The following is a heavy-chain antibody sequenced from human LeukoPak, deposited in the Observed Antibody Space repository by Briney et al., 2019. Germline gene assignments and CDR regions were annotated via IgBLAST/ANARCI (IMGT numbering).Heavy chain of an antibody. CDR1: GGSISSYY. D-gene: IGHD4-17*01. V-gene: IGHV4-59*01. Sequence: PSETLSLTCTASGGSISSYYWSWIRQPPGKVLEWIGYIYYSGSTNYNPSLKSRVTISVDTSKNQFSLKLSSVTAADTAVYYCARGGGDYDVYYYYYMDVWGKGTTVTVSS. CDR3: ARGGGDYDVYYYYYMDV. J-gene: IGHJ6*03. CDR2: IYYSGST.